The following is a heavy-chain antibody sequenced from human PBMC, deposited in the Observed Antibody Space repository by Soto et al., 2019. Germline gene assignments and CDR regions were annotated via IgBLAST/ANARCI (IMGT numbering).Heavy chain of an antibody. J-gene: IGHJ4*02. D-gene: IGHD3-10*01. Sequence: DVQLVESGGGLVQPGGSLRLSCAAAGFTFSSYWMSWVLQAPGKGLECVANIKDDGSERYYVDSVKGRFTISRDNAKNSLYLQMNSLRDEDTAGYYCARATGADKEDYWGQGTLVTVCS. CDR3: ARATGADKEDY. CDR2: IKDDGSER. V-gene: IGHV3-7*04. CDR1: GFTFSSYW.